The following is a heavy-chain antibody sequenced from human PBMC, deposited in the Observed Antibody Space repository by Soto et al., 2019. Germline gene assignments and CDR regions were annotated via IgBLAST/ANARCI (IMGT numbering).Heavy chain of an antibody. J-gene: IGHJ4*02. D-gene: IGHD1-1*01. CDR2: IYWDDDK. CDR3: AHSLAWKSATLDY. V-gene: IGHV2-5*02. Sequence: QITLKESGPTLVQPTQTLTLTCAFSGFSLTSSGVAVGWVRQPPGRALEWLALIYWDDDKRYSPSLKSRHTITHDTSKNQVVLTMTNMDPVDTATYYCAHSLAWKSATLDYWGQGTLVTVSS. CDR1: GFSLTSSGVA.